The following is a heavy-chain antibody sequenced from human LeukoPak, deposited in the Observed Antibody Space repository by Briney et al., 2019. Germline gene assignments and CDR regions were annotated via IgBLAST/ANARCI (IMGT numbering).Heavy chain of an antibody. D-gene: IGHD6-19*01. CDR1: GYTFTGYY. Sequence: GASVKVSCKASGYTFTGYYMHWVRQAPGQGLEWMGRINPNSGGTNYAQKFQGRVTMTRDTSISTAYMELSRLRSDDTAVYYCARDASSGWSHLDYWGQGTLVTVSS. J-gene: IGHJ4*02. CDR3: ARDASSGWSHLDY. V-gene: IGHV1-2*06. CDR2: INPNSGGT.